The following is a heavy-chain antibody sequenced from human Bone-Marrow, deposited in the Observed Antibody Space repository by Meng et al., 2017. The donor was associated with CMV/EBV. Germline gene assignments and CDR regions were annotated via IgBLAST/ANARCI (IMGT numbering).Heavy chain of an antibody. V-gene: IGHV4-61*01. D-gene: IGHD2-15*01. CDR3: ARAYLVVGGAFDI. CDR2: IYYSGST. Sequence: SETLSLTCTVSGGSVSSGSYYWSWIRQPPGKGLEWIGYIYYSGSTNYNPSLKSRVTISVDTSKNQFSLKLSPVTAADTAVYYCARAYLVVGGAFDIWGQGPMVPV. J-gene: IGHJ3*02. CDR1: GGSVSSGSYY.